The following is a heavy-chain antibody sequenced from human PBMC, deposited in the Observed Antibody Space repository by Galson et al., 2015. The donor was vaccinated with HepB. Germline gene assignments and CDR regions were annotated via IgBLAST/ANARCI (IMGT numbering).Heavy chain of an antibody. CDR3: AIARYSTSPPDH. CDR2: ISAYSGNT. CDR1: GYSFSNYG. V-gene: IGHV1-18*01. D-gene: IGHD6-6*01. Sequence: SVKVSCKASGYSFSNYGITWVRQAPGQGLEWMGWISAYSGNTDYAQNLQDRVTMTTDISTSTDYMELRSLRSDDTAVYYCAIARYSTSPPDHWGQGTLVTVSS. J-gene: IGHJ5*02.